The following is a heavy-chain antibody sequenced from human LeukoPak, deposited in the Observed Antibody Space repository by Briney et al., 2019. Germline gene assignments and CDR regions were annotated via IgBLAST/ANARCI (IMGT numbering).Heavy chain of an antibody. CDR2: IKQDGSEK. J-gene: IGHJ4*02. Sequence: GGSLRLSCAASGFTVSSNYMNWVRQAPGKGLEWVAAIKQDGSEKYYVDSVKGRFTLSRDNAKTSLYLQMNRLRVEDTALYYCASGVAFDYWGQGTLVTVSS. V-gene: IGHV3-7*01. CDR3: ASGVAFDY. CDR1: GFTVSSNY. D-gene: IGHD2-21*01.